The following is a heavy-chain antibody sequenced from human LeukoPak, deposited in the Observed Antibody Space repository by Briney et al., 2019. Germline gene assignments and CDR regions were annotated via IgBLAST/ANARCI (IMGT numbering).Heavy chain of an antibody. J-gene: IGHJ4*02. CDR3: ARDRSGWYHFDY. D-gene: IGHD6-19*01. CDR2: INPNSGGT. Sequence: ASVKVSCKASGYTFTGYCMHWVRQAPGQGLEWMGWINPNSGGTNYAQKFQGRVTMTRDTSISTAYMELSRLRSDDTAVYYCARDRSGWYHFDYWGQGTLVTVSS. V-gene: IGHV1-2*02. CDR1: GYTFTGYC.